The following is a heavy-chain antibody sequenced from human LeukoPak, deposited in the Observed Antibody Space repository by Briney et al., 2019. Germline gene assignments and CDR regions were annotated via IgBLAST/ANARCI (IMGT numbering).Heavy chain of an antibody. CDR2: ISWNSGSI. CDR1: GFTFDDYA. Sequence: GGSLRLSCAASGFTFDDYAMHWVRQAPGKGLEWVSGISWNSGSIGCADSVKGRFTISRDNAKNSLYLQMNSLSAEDTALYYCAKDSAPTTVTAFDYWGQGTLVTVSS. D-gene: IGHD4-17*01. CDR3: AKDSAPTTVTAFDY. J-gene: IGHJ4*02. V-gene: IGHV3-9*01.